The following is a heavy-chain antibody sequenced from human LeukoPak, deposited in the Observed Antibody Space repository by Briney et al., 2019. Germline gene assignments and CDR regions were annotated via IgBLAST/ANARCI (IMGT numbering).Heavy chain of an antibody. J-gene: IGHJ6*03. D-gene: IGHD2-15*01. Sequence: GGSLRLSCAASGVTFSSYSMNWVRQAPGKGLEWVSSISDSGSSIFHADSVKGRFTISRDNAKNSLYLQMNSLRAEDTAVYYCARDVAAIAGGYMDVWGKGTTVTVSS. CDR2: ISDSGSSI. CDR1: GVTFSSYS. V-gene: IGHV3-21*01. CDR3: ARDVAAIAGGYMDV.